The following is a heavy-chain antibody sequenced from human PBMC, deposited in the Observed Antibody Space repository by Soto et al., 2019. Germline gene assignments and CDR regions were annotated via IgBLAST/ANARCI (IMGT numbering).Heavy chain of an antibody. CDR3: DKYQPPEFDT. CDR2: ISDSGST. CDR1: GASIGSGDDY. V-gene: IGHV4-30-4*08. D-gene: IGHD2-2*01. J-gene: IGHJ5*02. Sequence: PSETLSLTCSVSGASIGSGDDYWTWIRQSPGKGLEWIGYISDSGSTFYNPSLRSRLTIALDTSKNHFSLKLNSVTAADTAVYYCDKYQPPEFDTWGQGIPVTVSS.